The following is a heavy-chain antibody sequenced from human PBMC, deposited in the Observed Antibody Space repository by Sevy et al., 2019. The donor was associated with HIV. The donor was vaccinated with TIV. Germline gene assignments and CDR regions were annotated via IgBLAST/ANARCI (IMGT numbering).Heavy chain of an antibody. CDR1: GFTFSSYA. CDR3: AKGKYSSSWYAYYFDY. Sequence: GGSLRLSCAASGFTFSSYAMSWVRQAPGKGLEWVSAISGSGGSTYYADSVKGRFTISRDNSKNTLYLQMNSLRAEDTAVYYCAKGKYSSSWYAYYFDYWGQGTLVTVSS. J-gene: IGHJ4*02. V-gene: IGHV3-23*01. CDR2: ISGSGGST. D-gene: IGHD6-13*01.